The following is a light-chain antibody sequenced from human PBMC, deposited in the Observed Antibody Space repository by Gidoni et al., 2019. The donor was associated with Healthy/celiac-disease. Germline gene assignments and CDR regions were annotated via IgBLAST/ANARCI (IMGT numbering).Light chain of an antibody. Sequence: EILLTQSPGTLSLSPGERATLSCRASQSVSSNYLAWYQQKPGQAPRLLIYGASSRATGIPDRCSGRGSGTDFTLTISRLEPEDFAVYYCQQYGSSGTFGQGTKVEIK. J-gene: IGKJ1*01. CDR2: GAS. CDR3: QQYGSSGT. CDR1: QSVSSNY. V-gene: IGKV3-20*01.